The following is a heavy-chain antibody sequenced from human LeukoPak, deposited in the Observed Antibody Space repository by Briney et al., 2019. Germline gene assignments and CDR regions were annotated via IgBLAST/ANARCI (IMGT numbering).Heavy chain of an antibody. D-gene: IGHD4-17*01. CDR1: GFTFSSYA. CDR2: IGGSGSGYST. V-gene: IGHV3-23*01. CDR3: TRGGTVTHY. J-gene: IGHJ4*02. Sequence: GGSLRLSCAASGFTFSSYAMSWVRQAPGKGLEWVSSIGGSGSGYSTYYADSVKGRFTISRDDSKSIAYLQMNSLKTEDTAVYYCTRGGTVTHYWGQGTLVTVSS.